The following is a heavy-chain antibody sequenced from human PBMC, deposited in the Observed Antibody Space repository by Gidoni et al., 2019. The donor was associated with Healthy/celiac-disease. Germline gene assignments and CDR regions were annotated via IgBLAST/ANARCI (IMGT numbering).Heavy chain of an antibody. V-gene: IGHV1-69*04. CDR1: GGTFRSYA. J-gene: IGHJ6*02. CDR3: ARSPYGMDV. CDR2: IIPILGIA. Sequence: QLQLLQSGAEVKKPGSSVKVSCKASGGTFRSYAISWVRQAPGQGLEWMGRIIPILGIANYAQKFQGRVTITADKSTSTAYMELSSLRSEDTAVYYCARSPYGMDVWGQGTTVTVSS.